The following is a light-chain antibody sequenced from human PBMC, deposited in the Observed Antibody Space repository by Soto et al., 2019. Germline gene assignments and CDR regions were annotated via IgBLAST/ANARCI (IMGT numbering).Light chain of an antibody. CDR1: QSIGSW. CDR2: KAS. J-gene: IGKJ2*01. Sequence: DIQMTQSPSTLSASVGDRVTITCRASQSIGSWLAWYQQKPGKAPKLLIYKASSLESGVTSSFSGSGSGAEFTLTISSLQPDDFATYYCQQYNSYPHTFAQGTKLEIK. CDR3: QQYNSYPHT. V-gene: IGKV1-5*03.